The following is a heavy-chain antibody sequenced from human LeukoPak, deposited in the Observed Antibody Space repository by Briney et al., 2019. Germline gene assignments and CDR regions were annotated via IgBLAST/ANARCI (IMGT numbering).Heavy chain of an antibody. CDR1: GGSISSSSYY. CDR3: ARGFYYYGSGIGVYYFDY. V-gene: IGHV4-39*01. CDR2: IYYSGST. Sequence: SETLSLTCTVSGGSISSSSYYWGWIRQPPGKGLEWIGSIYYSGSTYYNPSLKSRVTISVDTSKNQFSLKLSSVTAADTAVYYCARGFYYYGSGIGVYYFDYWGQGTLVTVSS. D-gene: IGHD3-10*01. J-gene: IGHJ4*02.